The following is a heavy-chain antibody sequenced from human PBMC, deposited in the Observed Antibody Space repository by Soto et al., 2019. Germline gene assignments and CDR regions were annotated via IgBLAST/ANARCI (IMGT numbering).Heavy chain of an antibody. J-gene: IGHJ6*02. CDR1: GGSISSSNW. CDR2: IYHSGST. Sequence: QVQLQESGPGLVKPSGTLSLTCAVSGGSISSSNWWSWVRQPPGKGLERIGEIYHSGSTNYNPSPKSRVTISVDKSKNQFSLKLSSVTAADTAVYYCAGLNRQDIVVVPAAIWEDPNYYGMDVWGQGTTVTVSS. D-gene: IGHD2-2*01. CDR3: AGLNRQDIVVVPAAIWEDPNYYGMDV. V-gene: IGHV4-4*02.